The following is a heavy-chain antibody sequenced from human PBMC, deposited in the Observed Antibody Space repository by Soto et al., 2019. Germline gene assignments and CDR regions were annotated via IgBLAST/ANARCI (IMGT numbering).Heavy chain of an antibody. Sequence: GESLKISCRTSGYKFTSSWIAWVRQKPGKGLEWMGIIFPSDSDTRYSPSFQGQVTISADRSTSTVFLQWASLKASDTAVYFCARKDKSGYFNWFDPWGQGTPITV. J-gene: IGHJ5*02. CDR1: GYKFTSSW. CDR2: IFPSDSDT. CDR3: ARKDKSGYFNWFDP. D-gene: IGHD3-22*01. V-gene: IGHV5-51*01.